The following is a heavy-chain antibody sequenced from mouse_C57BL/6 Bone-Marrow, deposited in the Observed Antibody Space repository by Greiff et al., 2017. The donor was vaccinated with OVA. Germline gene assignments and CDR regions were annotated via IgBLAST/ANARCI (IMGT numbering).Heavy chain of an antibody. CDR2: ISDGGSYT. D-gene: IGHD1-1*01. J-gene: IGHJ4*01. CDR1: GFTFSSYA. Sequence: EVHLVESGGGLVKPGGSLKLSCAASGFTFSSYAMSWVRQTPEKRLEWVATISDGGSYTYYPDNVKGRFTISRDNAKNNLYLQMSHLKSEDTAMYYCARDPYYYGRGYYAMDYWGQGTSVTVSS. CDR3: ARDPYYYGRGYYAMDY. V-gene: IGHV5-4*01.